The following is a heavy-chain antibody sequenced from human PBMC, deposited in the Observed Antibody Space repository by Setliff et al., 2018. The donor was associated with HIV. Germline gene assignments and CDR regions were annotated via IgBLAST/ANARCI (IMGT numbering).Heavy chain of an antibody. CDR2: INPDGSET. J-gene: IGHJ3*02. CDR3: TTLVGANPWHDAFDI. D-gene: IGHD1-26*01. V-gene: IGHV3-74*01. Sequence: GESLKISCTASGIIFSNNWMHWVRQVPGKGLVWVSTINPDGSETSYADSVKGRFTISRDNAKNTLYLQMNSLKTEDTAVYYCTTLVGANPWHDAFDIWGHGTMVTVSS. CDR1: GIIFSNNW.